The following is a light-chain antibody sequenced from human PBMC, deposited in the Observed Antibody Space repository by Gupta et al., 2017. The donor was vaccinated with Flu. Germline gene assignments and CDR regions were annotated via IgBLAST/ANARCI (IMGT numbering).Light chain of an antibody. V-gene: IGLV3-1*01. CDR2: QDS. J-gene: IGLJ3*02. CDR3: QAWDSNTAV. Sequence: SYEVTQPPSVSVSPGQTASITCSGDKLGDKFTSWYQQKPGQSPVMVIFQDSKRPSGIPERFSGSNSGTATLTIAGTQAVEEADYYCQAWDSNTAVFGGGTKLTVL. CDR1: KLGDKF.